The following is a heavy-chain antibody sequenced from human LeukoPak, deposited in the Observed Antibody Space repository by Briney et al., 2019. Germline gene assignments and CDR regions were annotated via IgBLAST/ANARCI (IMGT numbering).Heavy chain of an antibody. V-gene: IGHV1-2*02. CDR2: INPNSGDT. CDR3: ARDAAHQATVVVTNEPRGTPGAADY. D-gene: IGHD3-22*01. Sequence: ASVKVSCKASGYSFTGYYIHWVRQAPRQGLEWMGWINPNSGDTSYAQKFQGRVTMTRDTSISPAYMEVSRLTSDDTAVYYCARDAAHQATVVVTNEPRGTPGAADYWGQGTLVTVSS. J-gene: IGHJ4*02. CDR1: GYSFTGYY.